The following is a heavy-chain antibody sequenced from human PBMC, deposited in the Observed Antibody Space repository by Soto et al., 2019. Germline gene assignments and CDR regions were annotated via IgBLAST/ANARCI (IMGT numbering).Heavy chain of an antibody. CDR3: AKDNRGYSGYDSFYYMDV. CDR2: ISWNSGSI. Sequence: EVQLVESGGGLVQPGRSLRLSCAASGFTFDDYAMHWVRQAPGKGLEWVSGISWNSGSIGYADSVQGRFTISRDNAKNSLYLQMNSLRAEDTALYYCAKDNRGYSGYDSFYYMDVWGKGTTVTVSS. CDR1: GFTFDDYA. D-gene: IGHD5-12*01. J-gene: IGHJ6*03. V-gene: IGHV3-9*01.